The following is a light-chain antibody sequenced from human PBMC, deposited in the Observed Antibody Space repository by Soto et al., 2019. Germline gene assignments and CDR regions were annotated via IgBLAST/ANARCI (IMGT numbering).Light chain of an antibody. CDR3: SSYAGSNILV. V-gene: IGLV2-8*01. CDR2: EVN. CDR1: SSYVGGYNY. Sequence: QSALTQPPSASGSPGQSITISCTGTSSYVGGYNYVSWYQQHPGSAPKLIIHEVNKRPSGVPDRFSGSKSGNTASLTVTGLQAEDEADYYCSSYAGSNILVFGEGTKLTVL. J-gene: IGLJ2*01.